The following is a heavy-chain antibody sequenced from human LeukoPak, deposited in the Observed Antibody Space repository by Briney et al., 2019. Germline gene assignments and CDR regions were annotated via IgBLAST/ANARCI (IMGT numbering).Heavy chain of an antibody. D-gene: IGHD2-21*02. Sequence: SETLSLTCAVSGGSISSSNWWSWVRQPPGKGLEWIGEIYHSGSTNYNPSLKSRVTISVDKSKNQFSLKLSSVTAADTAVYYCARVPRSCGGDCSDYWGQGTLVTVSS. CDR1: GGSISSSNW. V-gene: IGHV4-4*02. J-gene: IGHJ4*02. CDR2: IYHSGST. CDR3: ARVPRSCGGDCSDY.